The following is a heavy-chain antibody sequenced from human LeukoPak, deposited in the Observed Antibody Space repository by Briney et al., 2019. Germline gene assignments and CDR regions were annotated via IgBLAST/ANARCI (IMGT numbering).Heavy chain of an antibody. CDR3: AREGGYCSSTSCSAFDP. CDR1: GYTFTSYG. J-gene: IGHJ5*02. D-gene: IGHD2-2*01. CDR2: ISAYNGNT. Sequence: ASVKVSCKASGYTFTSYGISWVRQAPGQGLEWMGWISAYNGNTNYAQKLQGRVTMTTDTSTSTAYMELRSLRSDDTVVYYCAREGGYCSSTSCSAFDPWGQGTLVTVSS. V-gene: IGHV1-18*01.